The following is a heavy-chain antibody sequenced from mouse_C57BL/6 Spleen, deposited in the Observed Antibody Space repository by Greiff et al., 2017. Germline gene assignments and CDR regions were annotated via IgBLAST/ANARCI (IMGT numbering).Heavy chain of an antibody. D-gene: IGHD2-5*01. CDR1: GYAFSSSW. CDR2: IFPGDGDT. Sequence: QVQLQQSGPELVKPGASVKISCKASGYAFSSSWMNWVKQRPGKGLEWIGRIFPGDGDTNYNGKFKGKATLTADKSSSTSYMQLSSLTSEYSAVYFCARLAYYSNYGYFDVWGTGTTVTVSS. V-gene: IGHV1-82*01. J-gene: IGHJ1*03. CDR3: ARLAYYSNYGYFDV.